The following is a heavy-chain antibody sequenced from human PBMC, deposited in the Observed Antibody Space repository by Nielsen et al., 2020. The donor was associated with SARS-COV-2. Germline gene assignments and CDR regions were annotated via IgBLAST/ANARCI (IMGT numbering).Heavy chain of an antibody. CDR2: ISSSSSTI. CDR3: ARDHVMERLGYFDY. V-gene: IGHV3-48*02. J-gene: IGHJ4*02. D-gene: IGHD1-1*01. CDR1: GFTFSSYS. Sequence: GESLKTSCAASGFTFSSYSMNWVRQAPGKGLEWVSYISSSSSTIYYADSVKGRFTISRDNAKNSLYLQMNSLRDEDTAVYYCARDHVMERLGYFDYWGQGTLVTVSS.